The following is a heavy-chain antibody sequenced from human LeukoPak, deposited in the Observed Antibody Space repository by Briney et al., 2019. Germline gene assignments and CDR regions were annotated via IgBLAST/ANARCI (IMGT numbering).Heavy chain of an antibody. V-gene: IGHV3-30*02. Sequence: LTGGSLRLSCAASGFTFSSYGMHWVRQAPGKGLEWVAFIRYDGSNKYYADSVKGRFTISRDNSKNTLYLQMNSLRAEDTAVYYCAKGHYSILYYYMDVWGKGTTVTVSS. CDR1: GFTFSSYG. CDR3: AKGHYSILYYYMDV. CDR2: IRYDGSNK. D-gene: IGHD4-11*01. J-gene: IGHJ6*03.